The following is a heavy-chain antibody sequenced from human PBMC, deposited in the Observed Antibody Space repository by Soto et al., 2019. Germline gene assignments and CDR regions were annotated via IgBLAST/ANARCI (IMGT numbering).Heavy chain of an antibody. D-gene: IGHD3-22*01. Sequence: PSETLSLTCAVYGGSFSGYYWSWIRQPPGKGLEWIGEINHSGSTNYNPSLKSRVTISVDTSKNQFSLKLSSVTDADTAVYYCARVRGGYYDSSGYRRAYYFDYWGQGTLVTVSS. CDR2: INHSGST. V-gene: IGHV4-34*01. CDR3: ARVRGGYYDSSGYRRAYYFDY. CDR1: GGSFSGYY. J-gene: IGHJ4*02.